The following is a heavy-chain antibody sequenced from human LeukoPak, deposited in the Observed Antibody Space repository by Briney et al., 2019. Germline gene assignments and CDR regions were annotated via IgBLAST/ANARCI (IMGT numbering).Heavy chain of an antibody. CDR1: GFTFVDYA. CDR2: IRSKAYGGTT. Sequence: PGRSLRLSCSASGFTFVDYAMSWVRQAPGKGLEWVGFIRSKAYGGTTGYAASVKGRLTISRDDLKSIAYLQMNSLKTEDTAMYYCGRRAGYSYGDAFDIWGQGTMVTVSS. V-gene: IGHV3-49*04. J-gene: IGHJ3*02. D-gene: IGHD5-18*01. CDR3: GRRAGYSYGDAFDI.